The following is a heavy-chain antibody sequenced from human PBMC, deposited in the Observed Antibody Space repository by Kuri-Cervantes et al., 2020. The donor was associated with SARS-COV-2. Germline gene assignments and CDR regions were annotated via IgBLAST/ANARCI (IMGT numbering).Heavy chain of an antibody. Sequence: ASVKVSCKASGYTFTSYGISWVRQAPGQGLEWMGWISAYNGNTNYAQKFQGRVTMTTDTSTNIAYMELRSLRSDDTAVYYCARAPGYYYDSSGYYNYSPFDYWGQGTLVTVSS. D-gene: IGHD3-22*01. J-gene: IGHJ4*02. CDR1: GYTFTSYG. CDR3: ARAPGYYYDSSGYYNYSPFDY. V-gene: IGHV1-18*01. CDR2: ISAYNGNT.